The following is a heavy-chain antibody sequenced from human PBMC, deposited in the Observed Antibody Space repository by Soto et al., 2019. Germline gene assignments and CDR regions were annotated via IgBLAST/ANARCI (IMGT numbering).Heavy chain of an antibody. CDR1: GFSLSTYHMG. J-gene: IGHJ4*02. CDR2: IYWDDDK. Sequence: QITLKESGPTLVRPAQTLTLTCDFSGFSLSTYHMGVAWIRQPPGKALEGLALIYWDDDKRYSPSLKDRLGISKDTSSNQVVLTITNIDPRDSATYFCSHAGGFGLLTFYHWGPGNLVTVAS. V-gene: IGHV2-5*02. CDR3: SHAGGFGLLTFYH. D-gene: IGHD6-25*01.